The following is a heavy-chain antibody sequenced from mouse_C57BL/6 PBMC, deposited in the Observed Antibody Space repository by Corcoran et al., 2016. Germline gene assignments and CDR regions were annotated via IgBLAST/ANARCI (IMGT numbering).Heavy chain of an antibody. V-gene: IGHV9-3*01. CDR1: GYTLTTYG. D-gene: IGHD2-10*02. J-gene: IGHJ1*03. CDR3: ARWYGNYVNFDV. CDR2: INTYSGVP. Sequence: QIQLVQSGHELKKPGETVKISCKASGYTLTTYGMSWVKQAPGKGLKWMGWINTYSGVPTYADDFKGRFAFSLETSASNAYLQINNLKNEDTATYFCARWYGNYVNFDVWGTGTTVTVSS.